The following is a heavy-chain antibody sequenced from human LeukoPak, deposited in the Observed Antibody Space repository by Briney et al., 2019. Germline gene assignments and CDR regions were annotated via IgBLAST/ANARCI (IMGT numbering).Heavy chain of an antibody. J-gene: IGHJ6*02. Sequence: SETLSLTCAVYGGSFSGYYWSWIRQPPGKGLEWIGEINHSGSTNYNPSLKSRVTISVDTSKNQFSLKLSSVTAADTAVYYCARSLLGSSGWYYYYGMGVWGQGTTVTVSS. V-gene: IGHV4-34*01. CDR2: INHSGST. CDR1: GGSFSGYY. D-gene: IGHD6-19*01. CDR3: ARSLLGSSGWYYYYGMGV.